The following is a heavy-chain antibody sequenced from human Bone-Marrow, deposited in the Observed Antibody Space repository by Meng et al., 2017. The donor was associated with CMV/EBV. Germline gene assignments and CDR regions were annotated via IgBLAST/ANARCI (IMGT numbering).Heavy chain of an antibody. J-gene: IGHJ6*02. CDR3: AREKSIAAAGTRGYYYYGMDG. V-gene: IGHV6-1*01. D-gene: IGHD6-13*01. CDR1: GDSVSSNSAA. CDR2: TYYRSKWYN. Sequence: SQTLSLTCAISGDSVSSNSAAWNWIRQSPSRGLEWLGRTYYRSKWYNDYAVSVKSRITINPDTSKNQFSLQLNSVTPEDTAVYYCAREKSIAAAGTRGYYYYGMDGWGQGTTVTVSS.